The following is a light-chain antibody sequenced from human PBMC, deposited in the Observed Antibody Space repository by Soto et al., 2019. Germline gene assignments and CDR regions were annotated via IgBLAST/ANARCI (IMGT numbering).Light chain of an antibody. Sequence: VLTQPPSVSGAPGQRVSISCTGSTSNIGAGYNVHWYQQFPGTAPKLLIYANNNRPSGVPDRFSGSKSGTSASLAITGLQAEDEADYHCQSYDSSLSAYVFGSGTKVTVL. CDR1: TSNIGAGYN. CDR2: ANN. CDR3: QSYDSSLSAYV. V-gene: IGLV1-40*01. J-gene: IGLJ1*01.